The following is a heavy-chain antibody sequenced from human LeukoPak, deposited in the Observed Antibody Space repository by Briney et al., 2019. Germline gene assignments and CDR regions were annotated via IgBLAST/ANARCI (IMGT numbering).Heavy chain of an antibody. CDR1: GGSISNTNW. CDR3: SRENGAFSPFGY. J-gene: IGHJ4*02. V-gene: IGHV4-4*02. CDR2: ISLTGLT. D-gene: IGHD2-8*01. Sequence: RPSGTLSLTGGVSGGSISNTNWWSWVRQPPGQGLEWIGEISLTGLTHYNPSLESRVTVSLDKSKNQLSLNLTSVTAADTAVYYCSRENGAFSPFGYWGQGILVTVLS.